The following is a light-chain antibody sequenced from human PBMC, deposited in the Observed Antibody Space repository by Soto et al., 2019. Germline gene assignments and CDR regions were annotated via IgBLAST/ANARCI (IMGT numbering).Light chain of an antibody. CDR3: QEYIQWPPGM. CDR1: QSVSSN. J-gene: IGKJ1*01. Sequence: EIVVTQSPATLPVSPGERATLSCRASQSVSSNLAWYQQKPGQAPRFLIYGASTRATGIPARFSGSGSGTEFTLTISSLQSEDFAVYYCQEYIQWPPGMFGPGTKVDI. V-gene: IGKV3-15*01. CDR2: GAS.